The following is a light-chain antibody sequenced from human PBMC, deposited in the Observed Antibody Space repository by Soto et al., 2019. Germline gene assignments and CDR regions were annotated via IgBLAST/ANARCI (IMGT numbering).Light chain of an antibody. V-gene: IGLV1-51*02. CDR3: GTWDSSLSTYV. CDR1: SSNIGNNY. CDR2: ENN. J-gene: IGLJ1*01. Sequence: QAVVTQPPSVSAAPGQKVTISCSGSSSNIGNNYVSWYQQLPGTAPKLLIYENNKRPSGIPDRFSDSKSGTSATLGITGLQTGDEADYYCGTWDSSLSTYVFGAGTKVTVL.